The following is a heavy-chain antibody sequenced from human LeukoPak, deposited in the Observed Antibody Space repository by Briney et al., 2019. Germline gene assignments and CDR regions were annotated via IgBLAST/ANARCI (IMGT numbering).Heavy chain of an antibody. CDR3: ARDGAVAGTKEIYYGMDV. CDR2: INPSGGST. CDR1: GYTFTSYY. D-gene: IGHD6-19*01. Sequence: ASVKVSCKASGYTFTSYYIHWVRQAPGQGLEWMGIINPSGGSTSYAQKFQGRVTISVDTSKNQFSLKLSSVTAADTAVYYCARDGAVAGTKEIYYGMDVWGQGTTVTVSS. J-gene: IGHJ6*02. V-gene: IGHV1-46*01.